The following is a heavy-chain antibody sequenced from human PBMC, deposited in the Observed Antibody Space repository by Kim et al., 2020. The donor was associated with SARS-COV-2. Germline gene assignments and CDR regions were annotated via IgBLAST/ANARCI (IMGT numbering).Heavy chain of an antibody. CDR3: ARDRGWHGMDV. D-gene: IGHD3-10*01. CDR1: GFTFSSFW. CDR2: IKQDGSEI. Sequence: GGSLRLSCAASGFTFSSFWMSWVRQAPGKGLECVANIKQDGSEIYFVDSVKGRFTVSRDNAKNSLYLQMNSLRAEDTAVYFCARDRGWHGMDVWGQGTAVTVS. J-gene: IGHJ6*02. V-gene: IGHV3-7*01.